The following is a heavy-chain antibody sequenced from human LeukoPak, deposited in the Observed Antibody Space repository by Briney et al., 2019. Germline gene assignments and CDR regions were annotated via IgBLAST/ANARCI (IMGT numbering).Heavy chain of an antibody. D-gene: IGHD6-13*01. V-gene: IGHV4-39*07. CDR3: AREGESSSYYFDY. Sequence: SETLSLTCTVSGGSISSSSYYWGWIRQPPGKGLGWIGSIYYSGRTYYNPSLKSRVTISVDTSKNQFSLKLSSVTAADTAVYYCAREGESSSYYFDYWGQGTLVTVSS. CDR2: IYYSGRT. J-gene: IGHJ4*02. CDR1: GGSISSSSYY.